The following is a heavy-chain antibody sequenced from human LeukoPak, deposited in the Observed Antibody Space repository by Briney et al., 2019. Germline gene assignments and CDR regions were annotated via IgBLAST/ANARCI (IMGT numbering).Heavy chain of an antibody. CDR3: ARARNYYDSSGFNLDFDY. J-gene: IGHJ4*02. D-gene: IGHD3-22*01. CDR1: GYTFTSYD. V-gene: IGHV1-8*01. CDR2: MNPNSGNT. Sequence: ASVKVSCKASGYTFTSYDINWVRQATGQGLEWMGWMNPNSGNTGYAQKFQGRVTMTRNTSISTAYMELSSLRSDDTAVYYCARARNYYDSSGFNLDFDYWGQGTLVTVSS.